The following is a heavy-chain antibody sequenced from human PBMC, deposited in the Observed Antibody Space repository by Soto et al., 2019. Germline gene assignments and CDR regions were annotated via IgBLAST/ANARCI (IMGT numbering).Heavy chain of an antibody. D-gene: IGHD3-10*01. J-gene: IGHJ4*02. Sequence: TGGSLRLSCAASGGTFSTYAMSWVRQAPGKGLEWVSAISGSGGSTYYADSVKGRFTISRDNSKNTLYLQMNSLRAEDTAVYYCAKKGPGGSGSYHYFDYWGQGTLVTVSS. CDR2: ISGSGGST. CDR3: AKKGPGGSGSYHYFDY. CDR1: GGTFSTYA. V-gene: IGHV3-23*01.